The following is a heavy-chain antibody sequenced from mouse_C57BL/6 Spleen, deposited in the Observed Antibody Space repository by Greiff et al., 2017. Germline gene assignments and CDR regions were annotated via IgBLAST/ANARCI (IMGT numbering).Heavy chain of an antibody. J-gene: IGHJ4*01. CDR2: IYPGDGDT. Sequence: QVQLQQSGPELVKPGASVKISCKASGYAFSSSWMNWVKQRPGQGLEWIGLIYPGDGDTNYNRKFKGKATLTADTSSSTAYMQLSRLTSEDSDVYFCARSTGTSTGDYWGQGTSVTVSS. V-gene: IGHV1-82*01. CDR3: ARSTGTSTGDY. D-gene: IGHD4-1*02. CDR1: GYAFSSSW.